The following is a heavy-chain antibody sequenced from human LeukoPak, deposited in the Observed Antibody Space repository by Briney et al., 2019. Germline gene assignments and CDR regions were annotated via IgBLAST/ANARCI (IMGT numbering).Heavy chain of an antibody. CDR1: GFDFGAYE. CDR3: TTLGYHLDS. D-gene: IGHD3-22*01. J-gene: IGHJ4*02. Sequence: GGSLRLSRAASGFDFGAYEMNWVRQAPGKGLEWVAYFAGSDTTKYYADSVRGRFTISRDNAKNSLYLQMNSPRAEDTALYYCTTLGYHLDSWGQGTLVTVSS. V-gene: IGHV3-48*03. CDR2: FAGSDTTK.